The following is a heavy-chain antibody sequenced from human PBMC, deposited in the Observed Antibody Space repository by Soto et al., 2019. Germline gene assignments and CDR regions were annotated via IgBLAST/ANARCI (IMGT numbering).Heavy chain of an antibody. CDR1: GLPFSNVW. D-gene: IGHD5-12*01. V-gene: IGHV3-15*07. CDR2: IKSKNDGGTL. CDR3: STSGYGGFDY. J-gene: IGHJ4*02. Sequence: PGGSQRLSCAASGLPFSNVWMNWVRLAPGKGLEWVARIKSKNDGGTLDYASPVKGRFTISRDDSKKTSYLQMNSLKTEDTAIYYCSTSGYGGFDYWGQGVLVTVSS.